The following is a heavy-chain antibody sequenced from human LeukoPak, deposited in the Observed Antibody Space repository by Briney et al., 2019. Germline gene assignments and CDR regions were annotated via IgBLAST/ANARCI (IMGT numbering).Heavy chain of an antibody. V-gene: IGHV3-30*03. CDR1: GFTFSSYG. D-gene: IGHD3-10*01. Sequence: HPGGSLRLSCAASGFTFSSYGMHWVRQAPGKGLEWVAVISYDGSNKYYADSVKGRFTISRDSSKNTLYLQMNYLRAEDTAVYYCARGWFGELSDSNWFDPWGQGTLVTVSS. CDR3: ARGWFGELSDSNWFDP. J-gene: IGHJ5*02. CDR2: ISYDGSNK.